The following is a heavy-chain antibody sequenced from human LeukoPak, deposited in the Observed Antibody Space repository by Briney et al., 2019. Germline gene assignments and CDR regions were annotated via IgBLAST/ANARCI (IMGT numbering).Heavy chain of an antibody. CDR2: GGSGGST. V-gene: IGHV3-23*01. CDR3: AKTRGQYYHSYYMDA. J-gene: IGHJ6*03. Sequence: TGGSLRLSCAASEFIFSSYAMSWVRQAPGKGLEWVSYGGSGGSTYYADSVKGRFTVSRDNSKSTLYLQMNSLTAEDTAVYYCAKTRGQYYHSYYMDAWGKGTTVTVSS. CDR1: EFIFSSYA.